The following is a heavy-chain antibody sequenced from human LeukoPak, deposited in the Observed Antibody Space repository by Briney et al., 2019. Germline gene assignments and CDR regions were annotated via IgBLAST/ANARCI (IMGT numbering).Heavy chain of an antibody. CDR3: AKDRGYCTSTTCYALHYFDY. CDR2: ISGSGGST. J-gene: IGHJ4*02. D-gene: IGHD2-2*01. CDR1: GFTFSSYG. Sequence: GGTLRLSCAASGFTFSSYGMSWVRQAPGKGLEWVSAISGSGGSTYYADSVKGRFTISRDNSKNTLYLQMNSLRAEDTAVYYCAKDRGYCTSTTCYALHYFDYWGQGTLVTVSS. V-gene: IGHV3-23*01.